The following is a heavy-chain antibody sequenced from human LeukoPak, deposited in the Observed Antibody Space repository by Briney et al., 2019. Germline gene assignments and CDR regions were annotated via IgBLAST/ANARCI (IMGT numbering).Heavy chain of an antibody. Sequence: SETLSLTCTVSGGSISSGGYYWSWIRQHPGKGLEWIGYIYYSGSTYYNPSPKSRVTISVDTSKNQFSLKLSSVTAADTAVYYCARRPAGYYYGMDVWGQGTTVTVSS. V-gene: IGHV4-31*03. J-gene: IGHJ6*02. D-gene: IGHD6-25*01. CDR3: ARRPAGYYYGMDV. CDR1: GGSISSGGYY. CDR2: IYYSGST.